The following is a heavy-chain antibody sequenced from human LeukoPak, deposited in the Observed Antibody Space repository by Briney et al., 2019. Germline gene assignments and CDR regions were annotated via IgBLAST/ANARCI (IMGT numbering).Heavy chain of an antibody. J-gene: IGHJ1*01. Sequence: GGSLRLSCAASGFTFSSYAMSWVRQAPGKGLEWVSAISGSGGSTNYADSVKGRFTISRDNSKNTLYLQMNSLRAEDTAVYYCAKGKYGDYDLQNFQHWGQGTLVTVSS. CDR1: GFTFSSYA. CDR3: AKGKYGDYDLQNFQH. V-gene: IGHV3-23*01. CDR2: ISGSGGST. D-gene: IGHD4-17*01.